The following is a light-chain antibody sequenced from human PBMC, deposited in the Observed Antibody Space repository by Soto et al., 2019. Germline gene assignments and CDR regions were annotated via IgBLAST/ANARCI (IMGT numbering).Light chain of an antibody. CDR2: GAF. J-gene: IGKJ4*01. Sequence: EIVMTQSPATLSVSPGERVTLSCRASQSVSSNLAWYQQKPGQAPRLLIYGAFTSATGIPARFSGSGSGTEFTLTISSLQSEDFAVYYCQQYNNWPPLTFGGGTKVEIK. CDR3: QQYNNWPPLT. CDR1: QSVSSN. V-gene: IGKV3-15*01.